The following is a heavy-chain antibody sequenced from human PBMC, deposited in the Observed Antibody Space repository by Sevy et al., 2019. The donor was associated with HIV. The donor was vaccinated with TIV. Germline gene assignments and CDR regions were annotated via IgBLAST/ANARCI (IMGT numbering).Heavy chain of an antibody. Sequence: GESLKISCAASGFTFSSYSMNWVRQAPGKGLEWVSSISSSSSYIYYADSVKGRFTISRDNAKNSLYLQMNSLRAEDTAVYYCARWGALDPFDYWGQGTLVTVSS. CDR2: ISSSSSYI. J-gene: IGHJ4*02. V-gene: IGHV3-21*01. CDR3: ARWGALDPFDY. D-gene: IGHD1-26*01. CDR1: GFTFSSYS.